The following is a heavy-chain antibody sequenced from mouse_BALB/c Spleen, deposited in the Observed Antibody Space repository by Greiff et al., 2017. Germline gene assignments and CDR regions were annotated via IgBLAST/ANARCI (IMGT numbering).Heavy chain of an antibody. Sequence: EVQLVESGGGLVQPGGSRKLSCAASGFTFSSFGMHWVRQAPEKGLEWVAYISSGSSTIYYADTVKGRFTISRDNPKNTLFLQMTSLRSEDTAMYYCARSYYGYDGGFAYWGQGTLVTVSA. CDR3: ARSYYGYDGGFAY. J-gene: IGHJ3*01. V-gene: IGHV5-17*02. CDR2: ISSGSSTI. D-gene: IGHD2-2*01. CDR1: GFTFSSFG.